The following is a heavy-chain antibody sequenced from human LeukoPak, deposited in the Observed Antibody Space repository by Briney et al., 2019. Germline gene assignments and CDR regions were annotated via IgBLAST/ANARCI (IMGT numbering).Heavy chain of an antibody. Sequence: SVKVSCKASGLTFIRSAVQWVRQARGQRLEWIGWIVVGSGNTNYAQKFQERVIITRDMSTSTAYMELSSLRSEDTAVYYCAAGSSGYHHFDYWGQGTLVTVSS. V-gene: IGHV1-58*01. D-gene: IGHD3-22*01. J-gene: IGHJ4*02. CDR3: AAGSSGYHHFDY. CDR2: IVVGSGNT. CDR1: GLTFIRSA.